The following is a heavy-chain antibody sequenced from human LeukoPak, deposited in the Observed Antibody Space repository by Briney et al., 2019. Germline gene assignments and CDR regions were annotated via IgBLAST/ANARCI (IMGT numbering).Heavy chain of an antibody. V-gene: IGHV4-4*07. Sequence: SETLSLTCTVSGGSIRSYFWSWIRQPAGKGLEWIGRIYSSGTTNYNPSLKSPVIMSVDMSKNQFSLKLSSVTAADTAVYYCARAHLSYYDSSGYSIWGQGTLVTVSS. D-gene: IGHD3-22*01. CDR3: ARAHLSYYDSSGYSI. CDR1: GGSIRSYF. CDR2: IYSSGTT. J-gene: IGHJ4*02.